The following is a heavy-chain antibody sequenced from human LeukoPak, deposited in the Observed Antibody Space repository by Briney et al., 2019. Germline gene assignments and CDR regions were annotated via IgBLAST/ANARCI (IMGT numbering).Heavy chain of an antibody. V-gene: IGHV3-23*01. CDR3: AKAYDFWSGYYFDY. J-gene: IGHJ4*02. D-gene: IGHD3-3*01. CDR1: GFTFNSYA. CDR2: ISGSGGST. Sequence: GGSLRLSCVASGFTFNSYAMSWVRQAPGKGLEWVSTISGSGGSTYYADSVKGRFTISRDNSKNTLYLQMNSLRAEDTAVYYCAKAYDFWSGYYFDYWGQGTLVTVSS.